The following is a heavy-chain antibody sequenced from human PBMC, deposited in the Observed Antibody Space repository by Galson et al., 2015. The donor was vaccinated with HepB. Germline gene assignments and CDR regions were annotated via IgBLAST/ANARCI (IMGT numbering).Heavy chain of an antibody. J-gene: IGHJ6*02. CDR2: ISGSGAGT. CDR1: GFTFSTYA. CDR3: AKEYSGFHGASYVYYGTDV. Sequence: SLRLSCAASGFTFSTYAGFWVRQAPGKGLDWVSGISGSGAGTYYADSVKGRFTISRDNSKNMIYLQMNSLRVEDTAVYYCAKEYSGFHGASYVYYGTDVWGRGTTVSVSS. V-gene: IGHV3-23*01. D-gene: IGHD6-19*01.